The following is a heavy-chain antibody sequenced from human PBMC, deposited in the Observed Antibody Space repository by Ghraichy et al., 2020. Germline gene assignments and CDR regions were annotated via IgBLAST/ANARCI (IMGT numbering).Heavy chain of an antibody. CDR2: IRSKAYGGTT. D-gene: IGHD5-24*01. Sequence: GGSLRLSCTASGFTFGDYAMSWFRQAPGKGLEWVGFIRSKAYGGTTEYAASVKGRFTISRDDSKSIAYLQMNSLKTEDTAVYYCTRDLDGDNSYYFDYWGQGTLVTVSS. CDR1: GFTFGDYA. V-gene: IGHV3-49*03. CDR3: TRDLDGDNSYYFDY. J-gene: IGHJ4*02.